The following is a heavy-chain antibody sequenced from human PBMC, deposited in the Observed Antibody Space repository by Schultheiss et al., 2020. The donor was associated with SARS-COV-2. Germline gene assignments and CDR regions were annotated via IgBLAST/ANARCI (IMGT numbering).Heavy chain of an antibody. Sequence: ASVKVSCKASGYTFTSYGISWVRQAPGQGLEWMGWINAGNGNTKYSQKFQGRVTITSGRSVSTAYMELSSLRSEDTAVYYCARTTTVTRKRYYYYGMDVWGQGTTVTVSS. CDR1: GYTFTSYG. D-gene: IGHD4-17*01. CDR3: ARTTTVTRKRYYYYGMDV. CDR2: INAGNGNT. V-gene: IGHV1-18*01. J-gene: IGHJ6*02.